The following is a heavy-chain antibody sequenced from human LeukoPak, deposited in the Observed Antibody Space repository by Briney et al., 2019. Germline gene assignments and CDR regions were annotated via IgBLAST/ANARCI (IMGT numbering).Heavy chain of an antibody. Sequence: SETLSLTCTVSGGSISSYYWSWIRQPPGKGLEWIGYIYYSGSTNYNPSLKSRVTISVDTSKNQFSLKLSSVTAADTAVYYCARRDIAVNFDIWGQGTMVTVSS. J-gene: IGHJ3*02. V-gene: IGHV4-59*08. CDR1: GGSISSYY. CDR2: IYYSGST. CDR3: ARRDIAVNFDI. D-gene: IGHD6-19*01.